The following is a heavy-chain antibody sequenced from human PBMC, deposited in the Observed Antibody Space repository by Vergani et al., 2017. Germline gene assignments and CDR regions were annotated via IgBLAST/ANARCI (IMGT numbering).Heavy chain of an antibody. CDR2: INEDGSVK. Sequence: EVQLVESGGGLAQPGGSLRLSCVASGFTFTTSWMDWVRQVPGKGLKWVANINEDGSVKYYLDSVKGRFTISRDNAKNSVYLQMSSLRVEDTAVYYCSRALDYWGQGTRVTVSS. J-gene: IGHJ4*02. CDR3: SRALDY. V-gene: IGHV3-7*03. CDR1: GFTFTTSW.